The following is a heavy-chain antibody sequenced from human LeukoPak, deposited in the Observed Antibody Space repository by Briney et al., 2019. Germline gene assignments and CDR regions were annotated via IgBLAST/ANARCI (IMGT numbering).Heavy chain of an antibody. CDR2: ISAGGSTT. V-gene: IGHV3-43*02. Sequence: GGSLRLSCAASGFIFDDHAMHWVRQAPGKGLEWVSLISAGGSTTYYADSVKGRFTISRDNTKNSLYLQMNSLRTEDTALYYCAKDAYYYDSTEYYTYFDYWGQGTLVTVSS. D-gene: IGHD3-22*01. CDR1: GFIFDDHA. CDR3: AKDAYYYDSTEYYTYFDY. J-gene: IGHJ4*02.